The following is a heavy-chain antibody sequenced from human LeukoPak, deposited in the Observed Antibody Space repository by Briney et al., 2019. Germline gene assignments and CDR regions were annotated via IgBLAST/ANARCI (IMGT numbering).Heavy chain of an antibody. CDR2: INLDGSTT. CDR3: ARDKTVSALRRDYMDV. Sequence: PGGSLRLSCVASGFTFSNYWMHWVRQVPGKGLVWVSRINLDGSTTTYADSVKGRFTISRDNAKNTLYLQMNSLRAEDTALYYCARDKTVSALRRDYMDVWGKGTTVTVPS. J-gene: IGHJ6*03. V-gene: IGHV3-74*01. D-gene: IGHD4-17*01. CDR1: GFTFSNYW.